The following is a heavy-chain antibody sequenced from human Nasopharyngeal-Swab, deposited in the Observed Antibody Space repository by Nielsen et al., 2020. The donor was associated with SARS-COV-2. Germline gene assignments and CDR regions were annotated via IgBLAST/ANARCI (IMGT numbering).Heavy chain of an antibody. CDR2: IYHSGST. V-gene: IGHV4-4*02. D-gene: IGHD1-7*01. CDR3: ARRDWNYVFDY. Sequence: SETLSLTCAVSGGSISSSNWWSWVRQPPGKGLEWIGEIYHSGSTNYNPSLKRRVTISVDKSKNQFSLKLSSVTAADTAVYYCARRDWNYVFDYWGQGTLVTVSS. CDR1: GGSISSSNW. J-gene: IGHJ4*02.